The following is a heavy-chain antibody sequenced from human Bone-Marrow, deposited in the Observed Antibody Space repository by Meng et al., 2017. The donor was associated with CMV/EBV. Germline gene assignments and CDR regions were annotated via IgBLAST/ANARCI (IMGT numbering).Heavy chain of an antibody. CDR1: GFTFSSYA. V-gene: IGHV3-23*01. CDR3: AKGYDNYYYYGMDV. J-gene: IGHJ6*02. D-gene: IGHD5-12*01. CDR2: ISGSGGST. Sequence: GASLKISCSPSGFTFSSYAMSWVRQAPGKGLEWVSAISGSGGSTYYADSVKGRFTISRDNSKNSLYLQMNSLRAEDTALYYCAKGYDNYYYYGMDVWGQGTTVTVSS.